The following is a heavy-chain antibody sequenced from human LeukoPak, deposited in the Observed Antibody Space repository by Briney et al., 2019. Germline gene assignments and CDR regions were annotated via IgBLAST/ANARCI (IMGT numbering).Heavy chain of an antibody. CDR2: IFHSGST. J-gene: IGHJ6*03. CDR1: GYSLTSGYY. Sequence: SETLSLTCTVSGYSLTSGYYWGWIRQPPGKGLEWIASIFHSGSTFYNPSVKSRVTISVDTSKNQFSLKLSSVTAADTAVYYCARSSEGRYYYDSSGFSYYYYYMDVWGKGTTVTISS. D-gene: IGHD3-22*01. V-gene: IGHV4-38-2*02. CDR3: ARSSEGRYYYDSSGFSYYYYYMDV.